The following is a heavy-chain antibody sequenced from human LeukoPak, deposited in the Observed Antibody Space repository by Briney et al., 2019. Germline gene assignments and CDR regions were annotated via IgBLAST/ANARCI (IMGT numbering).Heavy chain of an antibody. CDR2: ISYDGSNK. CDR3: ARVGYTGTWYSSPPFDY. Sequence: GGSLRLSCAASGFTFSSYAMHWVRQAPGKGLEWVAVISYDGSNKYYADSVKGRFTISRDNSKNTLYLQMNSLRAEDTAVYYCARVGYTGTWYSSPPFDYWGQGTLVTVSS. CDR1: GFTFSSYA. V-gene: IGHV3-30-3*01. D-gene: IGHD6-13*01. J-gene: IGHJ4*02.